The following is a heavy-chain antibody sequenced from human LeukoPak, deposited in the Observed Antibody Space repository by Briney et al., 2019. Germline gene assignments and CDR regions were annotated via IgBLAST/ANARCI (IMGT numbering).Heavy chain of an antibody. Sequence: PSETLSLTCAVHGGSFSGYYWSWIRQPPGKGLEWIGEINHSGSTNYSPSLKSRVTISVDTSKNQFSLKLSSVTAADTAVYYCARGGSSGWYARNWFDPWGQGTLVTVSS. CDR3: ARGGSSGWYARNWFDP. CDR1: GGSFSGYY. J-gene: IGHJ5*02. D-gene: IGHD6-19*01. V-gene: IGHV4-34*01. CDR2: INHSGST.